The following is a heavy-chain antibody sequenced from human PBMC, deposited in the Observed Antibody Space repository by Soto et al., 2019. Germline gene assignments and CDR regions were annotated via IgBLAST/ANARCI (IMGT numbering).Heavy chain of an antibody. CDR3: ARSESPPPFSDP. Sequence: QITLKESGPALLKPTQTLTLTCTFSGFSLDTTSVAVGWIRQPPGKALEWLALIYWNNREAYSPSLKTRLTVTKDTPKIQALPTITNMDPGDTATYYCARSESPPPFSDPWGQGMQVTVSS. CDR2: IYWNNRE. CDR1: GFSLDTTSVA. D-gene: IGHD3-3*01. V-gene: IGHV2-5*01. J-gene: IGHJ5*02.